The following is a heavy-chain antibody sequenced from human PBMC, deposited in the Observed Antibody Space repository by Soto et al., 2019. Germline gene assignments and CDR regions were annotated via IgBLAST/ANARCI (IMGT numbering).Heavy chain of an antibody. Sequence: SETLSLTCTVSGGSISSYYWSWIRQPPGKGLEWIGYIYYSGSTNYNPSLKSRVTISVDTSKNQFSLKLSSVTAADTAVYYCARSYYDFWMFDYWGQGTLVTVSS. V-gene: IGHV4-59*01. J-gene: IGHJ4*02. CDR2: IYYSGST. CDR3: ARSYYDFWMFDY. CDR1: GGSISSYY. D-gene: IGHD3-3*01.